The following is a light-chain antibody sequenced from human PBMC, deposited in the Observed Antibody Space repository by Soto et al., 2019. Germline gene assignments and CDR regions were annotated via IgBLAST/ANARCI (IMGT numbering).Light chain of an antibody. V-gene: IGKV3-11*01. CDR2: DAS. CDR1: QSVSRY. CDR3: KQRSDWPST. J-gene: IGKJ4*01. Sequence: ENLLTQSPATLSLSPGERATLSCRASQSVSRYLAWYQQKPGQAPRLLIYDASNRATGIPARFSGSGSGTDFTLTISSPEHEDFAVHYCKQRSDWPSTFGGGTKVQIK.